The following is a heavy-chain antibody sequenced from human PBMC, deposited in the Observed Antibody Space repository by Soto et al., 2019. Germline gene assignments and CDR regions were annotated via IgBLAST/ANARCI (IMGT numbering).Heavy chain of an antibody. CDR3: VRVVAIPGSPDN. J-gene: IGHJ4*02. D-gene: IGHD2-15*01. Sequence: QVQLVQSGAEVRQPASSVKVSCKTSGGTFSSYAISWVRQAPGQGLEWMGGIVPIVDTSTYAQKFQGRVTIPAAASTSTVYMALSSLRSDATAVYYCVRVVAIPGSPDNWGQGTLVTVSS. CDR1: GGTFSSYA. V-gene: IGHV1-69*12. CDR2: IVPIVDTS.